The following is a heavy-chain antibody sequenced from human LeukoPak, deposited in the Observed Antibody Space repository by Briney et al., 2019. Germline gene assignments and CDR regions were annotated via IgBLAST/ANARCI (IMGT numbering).Heavy chain of an antibody. CDR2: MYYSGST. V-gene: IGHV4-39*01. D-gene: IGHD3-22*01. CDR3: ARHYYDSTGYYYFDY. Sequence: SETLSLTCTVSGDSITGSSYYWGWICQPPEKGLEWIGSMYYSGSTYSNPSLKSRVTISVDTSKNQFSLKLSSVTAADTAVYYCARHYYDSTGYYYFDYWGQGTLVTVSS. CDR1: GDSITGSSYY. J-gene: IGHJ4*02.